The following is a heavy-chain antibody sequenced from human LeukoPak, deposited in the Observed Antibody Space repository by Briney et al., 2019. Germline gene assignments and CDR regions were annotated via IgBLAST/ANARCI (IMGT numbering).Heavy chain of an antibody. V-gene: IGHV4-59*08. CDR3: ARRGGYTGYDRD. J-gene: IGHJ4*02. Sequence: SETLSLTCTISGGSINNFYWSRIRQSPGKGLEWIGYISYSGSTNYSPSLKSRVTISFDTSNNHFSLKLSSVTAADTAVYYCARRGGYTGYDRDWGQGTLVTVSS. CDR1: GGSINNFY. CDR2: ISYSGST. D-gene: IGHD5-12*01.